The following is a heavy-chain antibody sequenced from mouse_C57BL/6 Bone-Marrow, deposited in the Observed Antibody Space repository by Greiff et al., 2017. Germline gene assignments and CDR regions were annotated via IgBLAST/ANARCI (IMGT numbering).Heavy chain of an antibody. CDR2: IDPSGGGT. J-gene: IGHJ1*03. Sequence: VQLQQPGAELVKPGASVKLSCKASGYTFTSYWMHWVKQRPGRGLEWIGRIDPSGGGTKYNQKFKSKATLTVDKTYSTAYMQLSSLTSEESSVDYCAKVAARNLYFDVWGTGTTVTVSS. D-gene: IGHD1-1*02. CDR1: GYTFTSYW. CDR3: AKVAARNLYFDV. V-gene: IGHV1-72*01.